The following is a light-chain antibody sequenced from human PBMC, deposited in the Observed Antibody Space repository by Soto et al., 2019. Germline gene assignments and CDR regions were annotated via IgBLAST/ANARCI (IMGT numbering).Light chain of an antibody. V-gene: IGKV1-9*01. Sequence: DIQVTQSPSFLSASVGDRVTITCRASQGISSYLAWYQQKPGKAPNLLIYGASTLQSGVPSRFSGSGSGTEFILTISSLQPEDFATYYCQQVSSYSMTFGQGTRLEIK. CDR1: QGISSY. J-gene: IGKJ5*01. CDR2: GAS. CDR3: QQVSSYSMT.